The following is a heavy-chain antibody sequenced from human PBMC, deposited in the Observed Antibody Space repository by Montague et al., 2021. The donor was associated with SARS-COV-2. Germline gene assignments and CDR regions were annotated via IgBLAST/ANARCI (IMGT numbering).Heavy chain of an antibody. Sequence: SGTLSLTCAVYGGSFSGYYWSWIRQPPGKGLEWIGEINHSGSTNYNPSLKSRVTISVDTSKNQFSLKLSSVTAADTAVYYCARGSVDIVGVVAATPPYFDYWGRGTLVTVSS. CDR2: INHSGST. V-gene: IGHV4-34*01. D-gene: IGHD2-15*01. CDR3: ARGSVDIVGVVAATPPYFDY. CDR1: GGSFSGYY. J-gene: IGHJ4*02.